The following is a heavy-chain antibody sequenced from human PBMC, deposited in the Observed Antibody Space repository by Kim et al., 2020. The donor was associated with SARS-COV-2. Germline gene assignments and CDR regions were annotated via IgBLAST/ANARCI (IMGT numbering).Heavy chain of an antibody. CDR2: IIPIFGTA. D-gene: IGHD3-10*01. CDR3: AGNPYYYGSGSYILDC. V-gene: IGHV1-69*13. CDR1: GGTFSSYA. J-gene: IGHJ4*02. Sequence: SVKVSCKGSGGTFSSYAISWVRQAPGQGLEWMGGIIPIFGTANYAQNFQGRVTITVDESTNTGYMELSRLRSADTAVYYCAGNPYYYGSGSYILDCWGQGTLVTVSS.